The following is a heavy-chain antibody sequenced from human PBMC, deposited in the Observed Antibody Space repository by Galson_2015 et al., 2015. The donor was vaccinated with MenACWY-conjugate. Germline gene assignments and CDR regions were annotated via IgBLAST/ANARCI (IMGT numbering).Heavy chain of an antibody. CDR2: ISSSSSTI. CDR1: GFTFSSYS. J-gene: IGHJ6*03. D-gene: IGHD2-15*01. CDR3: ARGWYGEVYMDV. V-gene: IGHV3-48*01. Sequence: SLRLSCAASGFTFSSYSMNWARQAPGKGLEWVSYISSSSSTIYYADSVKGRFTISRDNAKNSLYLQMNSLRAEDTAVYYCARGWYGEVYMDVWGKGTTVTVSS.